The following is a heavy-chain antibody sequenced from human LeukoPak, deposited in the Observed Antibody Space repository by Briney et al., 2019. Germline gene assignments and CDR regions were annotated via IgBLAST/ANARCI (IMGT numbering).Heavy chain of an antibody. CDR3: AGHYSGYDPAYYYYYMDV. J-gene: IGHJ6*03. CDR2: IIPIFGTA. CDR1: GGTFSSYA. D-gene: IGHD5-12*01. Sequence: SVKVSCKASGGTFSSYAISWVRQAPGQGLEWMGGIIPIFGTANYAQKFQGRVTITADKSTSTAYMELSSLRSEDTAVYYCAGHYSGYDPAYYYYYMDVWGKGTTVTISS. V-gene: IGHV1-69*06.